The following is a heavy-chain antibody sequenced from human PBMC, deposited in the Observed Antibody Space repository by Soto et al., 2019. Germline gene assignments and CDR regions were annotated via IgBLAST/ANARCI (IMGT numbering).Heavy chain of an antibody. CDR1: GGSISSSSYY. D-gene: IGHD6-13*01. Sequence: PSETLSLTCTVSGGSISSSSYYWGWIRQPPGKGLEWIGSIYYSGSTYYNPSLKSRVTISVDTSKNQFSLKLSSVTAADTAVYYCARQSIAEFDPWGQGTLVTVSS. CDR2: IYYSGST. V-gene: IGHV4-39*01. CDR3: ARQSIAEFDP. J-gene: IGHJ5*02.